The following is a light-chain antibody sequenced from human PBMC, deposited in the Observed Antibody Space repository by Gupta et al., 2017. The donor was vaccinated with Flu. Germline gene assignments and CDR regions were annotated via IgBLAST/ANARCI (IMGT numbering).Light chain of an antibody. Sequence: QSALTQPASVSGSPGQSITISCTGTSSDVGRSDSVTWYQNHPDKAPKLIIYDVTKRPSGVSSRFSGSKSGNTASLTISGLQAEDETHYYCSSYTSGSTFYVFGTGTKVTVL. CDR3: SSYTSGSTFYV. J-gene: IGLJ1*01. CDR2: DVT. CDR1: SSDVGRSDS. V-gene: IGLV2-14*03.